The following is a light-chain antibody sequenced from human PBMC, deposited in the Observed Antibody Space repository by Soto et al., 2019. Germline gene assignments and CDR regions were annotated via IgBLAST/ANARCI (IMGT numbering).Light chain of an antibody. CDR2: DVS. J-gene: IGLJ1*01. CDR1: SSDVGGYNY. Sequence: QSALTQPATVSGYPGHSITISCTGTSSDVGGYNYVSWYQQHPGKAPKLMIYDVSNRPSGVSNRFSGSKSGNTASLTISGLQAEDEADYYCSSYTSSSTLGVFGTGTKVTVL. V-gene: IGLV2-14*01. CDR3: SSYTSSSTLGV.